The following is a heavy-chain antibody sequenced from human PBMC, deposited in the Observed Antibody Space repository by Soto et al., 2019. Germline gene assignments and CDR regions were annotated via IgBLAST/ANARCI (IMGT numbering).Heavy chain of an antibody. CDR1: GGSISSGGYY. CDR3: ARRRSRWSAFDY. Sequence: SETLSLTCTVSGGSISSGGYYWSWIRQHPGKGLEWIGYIYYSGSTYYNPSLKSRVTISVDTSKNQFSLKLSSVTAADTAVYYCARRRSRWSAFDYWGQGTLVTVSS. CDR2: IYYSGST. J-gene: IGHJ4*02. D-gene: IGHD3-3*01. V-gene: IGHV4-31*03.